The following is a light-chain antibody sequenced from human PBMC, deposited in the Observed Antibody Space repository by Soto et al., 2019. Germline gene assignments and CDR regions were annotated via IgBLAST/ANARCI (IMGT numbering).Light chain of an antibody. V-gene: IGLV2-18*02. Sequence: QSALTQPPSVSGSPGQSVTISCTGTSSDVGSYNRVSWYQQPPGTAPKLMIYELNNRPSGVPDRFSGSKSGNTASLTITGRQAEDEADYYCNSYTSRNTYVFGTGTKLTVL. CDR1: SSDVGSYNR. CDR3: NSYTSRNTYV. CDR2: ELN. J-gene: IGLJ1*01.